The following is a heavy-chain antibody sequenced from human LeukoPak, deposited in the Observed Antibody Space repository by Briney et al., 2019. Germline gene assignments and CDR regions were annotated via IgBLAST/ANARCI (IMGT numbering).Heavy chain of an antibody. D-gene: IGHD1-14*01. Sequence: SQTLSLTCTVSGGSISRGGYYWRWIRQPPGKGLEWIGSIYYSGSTYYNPSLRSRVTISVDTSKNQFTLELSSVTAADTAVYYCARRPSDHVFDYWGQGTLVTVSS. V-gene: IGHV4-39*01. J-gene: IGHJ4*02. CDR1: GGSISRGGYY. CDR2: IYYSGST. CDR3: ARRPSDHVFDY.